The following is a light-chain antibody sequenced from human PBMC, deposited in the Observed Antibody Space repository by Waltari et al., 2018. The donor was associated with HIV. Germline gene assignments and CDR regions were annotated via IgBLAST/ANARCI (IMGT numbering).Light chain of an antibody. CDR2: GAS. Sequence: DIQMSQAPSSLSASVGDRVTITCRASRDISTDLAWYQQKSGEVPKLLIYGASTLRSGVSSRFRGSGSATEFTLTINGLQPEDAASYYCKKSDSAPFAFCQGTRLEI. CDR3: KKSDSAPFA. CDR1: RDISTD. V-gene: IGKV1-27*01. J-gene: IGKJ5*01.